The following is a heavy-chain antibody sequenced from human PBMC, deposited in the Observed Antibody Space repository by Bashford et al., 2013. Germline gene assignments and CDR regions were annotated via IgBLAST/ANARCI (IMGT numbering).Heavy chain of an antibody. Sequence: SGTLSLTCTVSGGSISSGGYYWSWIRQHPGKGLEWIGYIYYSGSTYYNPSLKSRVTISVDTSKNQFSLKLSSVTAADTAVYYCARVENYDILTGSGIAFDYWGQGTLVTVSS. V-gene: IGHV4-31*03. CDR3: ARVENYDILTGSGIAFDY. D-gene: IGHD3-9*01. CDR1: GGSISSGGYY. J-gene: IGHJ4*02. CDR2: IYYSGST.